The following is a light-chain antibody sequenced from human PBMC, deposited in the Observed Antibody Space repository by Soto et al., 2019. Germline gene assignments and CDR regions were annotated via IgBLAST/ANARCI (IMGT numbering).Light chain of an antibody. CDR1: QGVLYSSNNKNY. V-gene: IGKV4-1*01. CDR2: WAS. Sequence: DIVMTQSPDSLAVSLGERATINCKSSQGVLYSSNNKNYLIWYQQKPGQPPKLLLYWASTRESGVPDRFSGSGSGTDFTLTISSLQAEDVAVYYCQQYYTTPLTFGGGTKVEIK. J-gene: IGKJ4*01. CDR3: QQYYTTPLT.